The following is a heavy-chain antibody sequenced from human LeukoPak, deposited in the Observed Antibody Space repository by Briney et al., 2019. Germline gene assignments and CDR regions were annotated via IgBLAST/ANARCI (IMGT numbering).Heavy chain of an antibody. J-gene: IGHJ4*02. CDR2: IYYSGST. Sequence: SETLSLTCTVSGGSISSSSYYWGWIRQPPGKGLEWIGSIYYSGSTYYNPSLKSRVTISVDTSKNRFSLKLSSVTAADTAVYYCARHEKVVSMVRGVIMGSDFDQWGQGTQVTVSS. D-gene: IGHD3-10*01. CDR1: GGSISSSSYY. CDR3: ARHEKVVSMVRGVIMGSDFDQ. V-gene: IGHV4-39*01.